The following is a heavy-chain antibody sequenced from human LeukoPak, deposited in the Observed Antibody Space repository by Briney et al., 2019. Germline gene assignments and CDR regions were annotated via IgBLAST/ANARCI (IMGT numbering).Heavy chain of an antibody. V-gene: IGHV3-7*01. J-gene: IGHJ4*02. CDR3: VSQEVVPH. CDR1: GFSFTNYW. D-gene: IGHD2-15*01. CDR2: VKESGNTK. Sequence: PGGSLRLSCAASGFSFTNYWMSWVRQAPGKGLEWVANVKESGNTKQYADSVKGRFTISRDNAKNSLYLQMDSLRAEDTAVYYCVSQEVVPHWGQGTLVSVSS.